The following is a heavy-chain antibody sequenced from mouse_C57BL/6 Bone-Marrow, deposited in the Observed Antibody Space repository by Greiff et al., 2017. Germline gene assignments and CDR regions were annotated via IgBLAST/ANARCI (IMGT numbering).Heavy chain of an antibody. J-gene: IGHJ3*01. D-gene: IGHD2-3*01. Sequence: EVQLQQSGTVLARPGASVKMSCKTSGYTFTSYWMHWVKQRPGQGLEWIGAIYPGNSDTSYNQKFKGKAKLTAVTSASTAYMELSSLTNEDSAVYYCTRRRDDGYLWFAYWGQGTLVTVSA. CDR1: GYTFTSYW. CDR2: IYPGNSDT. V-gene: IGHV1-5*01. CDR3: TRRRDDGYLWFAY.